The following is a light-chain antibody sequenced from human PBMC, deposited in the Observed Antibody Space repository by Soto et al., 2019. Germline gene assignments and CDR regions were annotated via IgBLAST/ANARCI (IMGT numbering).Light chain of an antibody. Sequence: EIVLTQSPGILSLSPGEKATLSCRASHFCNSLYLAWYRQKPGQAPSLLIYAASSRATGIPDRFSGSGSGTDFTLTISRLEPEDFAVYYCQQYGSSPKTFGQGTKVDIK. J-gene: IGKJ1*01. CDR3: QQYGSSPKT. CDR1: HFCNSLY. V-gene: IGKV3-20*01. CDR2: AAS.